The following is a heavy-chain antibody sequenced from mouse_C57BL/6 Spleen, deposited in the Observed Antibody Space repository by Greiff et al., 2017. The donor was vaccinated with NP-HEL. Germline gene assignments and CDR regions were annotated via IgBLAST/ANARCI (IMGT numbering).Heavy chain of an antibody. J-gene: IGHJ2*01. CDR1: GYTFTDYE. D-gene: IGHD2-4*01. CDR3: TRRANDYDVEDFDY. Sequence: QVQLKQPGAELVRPGASVTLSCKASGYTFTDYEMHWVKQTPVHGLEWIGAIDPETGGTAYNQKFKGKAILTADKSSSTAYMELRSLTSEDSAVYYCTRRANDYDVEDFDYWGQGTTLTVSS. CDR2: IDPETGGT. V-gene: IGHV1-15*01.